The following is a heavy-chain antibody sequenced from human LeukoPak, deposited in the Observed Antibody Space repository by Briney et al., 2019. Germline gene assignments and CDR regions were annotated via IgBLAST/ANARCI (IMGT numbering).Heavy chain of an antibody. V-gene: IGHV3-30*03. CDR3: NMFFDWLFPV. J-gene: IGHJ6*02. Sequence: GALRLSCAVSGFTFSSYGMHWVRQAPGKGLEWVAVISYDGSNKYYADSVKGRFTISRDNSKNTLYLQMNSLRAEDTAVYYCNMFFDWLFPVWGQGTTVTVSS. CDR1: GFTFSSYG. D-gene: IGHD3-9*01. CDR2: ISYDGSNK.